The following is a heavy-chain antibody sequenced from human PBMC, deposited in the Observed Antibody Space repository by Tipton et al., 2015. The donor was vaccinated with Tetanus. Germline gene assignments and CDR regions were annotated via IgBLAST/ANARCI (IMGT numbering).Heavy chain of an antibody. V-gene: IGHV3-23*01. CDR3: CRSTPIVAPFDY. CDR1: GFTFTSFA. CDR2: ISGSAGST. J-gene: IGHJ4*02. Sequence: SLRLSCAVSGFTFTSFAMSWVRQAPGKGLEWVSGISGSAGSTYYAESVKGRMTISRDTSKLYLQFNNLRPEDTAVYFCCRSTPIVAPFDYWGQGALVAVSS. D-gene: IGHD5-12*01.